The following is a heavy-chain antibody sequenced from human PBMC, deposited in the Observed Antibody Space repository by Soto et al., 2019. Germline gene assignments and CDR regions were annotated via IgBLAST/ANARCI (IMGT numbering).Heavy chain of an antibody. Sequence: ASVKVSCKASGYTFTSYYMHWVRQAPGQGLEWMGIINPSGGSTSYAQKFQGRVTMTRDTSTSTAYMELSSLRSEDTAVYYCARAYGDYDEYDYWGQGTLVTVSS. J-gene: IGHJ4*02. CDR3: ARAYGDYDEYDY. CDR1: GYTFTSYY. CDR2: INPSGGST. V-gene: IGHV1-46*01. D-gene: IGHD4-17*01.